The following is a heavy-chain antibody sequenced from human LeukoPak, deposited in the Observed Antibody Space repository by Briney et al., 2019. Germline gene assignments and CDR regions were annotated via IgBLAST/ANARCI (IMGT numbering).Heavy chain of an antibody. CDR2: ISGSGDST. CDR3: TREPFDY. D-gene: IGHD1-14*01. V-gene: IGHV3-23*01. CDR1: GFSFSSHA. J-gene: IGHJ4*02. Sequence: GGSLRLSCGASGFSFSSHAMNWVRQAPGKGLEWVSLISGSGDSTYYADSVKGRFTISRDNSKNTLYLQMNSLRAEDTGVYYCTREPFDYWGQGTLVTVSS.